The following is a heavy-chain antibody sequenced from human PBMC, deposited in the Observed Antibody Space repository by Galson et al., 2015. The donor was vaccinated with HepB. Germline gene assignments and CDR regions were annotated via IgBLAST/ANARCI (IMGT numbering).Heavy chain of an antibody. J-gene: IGHJ1*01. CDR1: GFTFSGHA. V-gene: IGHV3-23*01. Sequence: SLRLSCAGSGFTFSGHAMGWVRQPPGKGLEWVSVISGDGGNTYYADAVKGRFTISRDNSRNTVYLQVYSLRVEDAAVYFCARDYTGSGIFFQDWGRGTRVTVSS. CDR3: ARDYTGSGIFFQD. CDR2: ISGDGGNT. D-gene: IGHD3-10*01.